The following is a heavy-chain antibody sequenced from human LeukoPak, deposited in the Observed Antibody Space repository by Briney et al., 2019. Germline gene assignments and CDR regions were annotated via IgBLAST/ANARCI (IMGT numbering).Heavy chain of an antibody. J-gene: IGHJ4*02. V-gene: IGHV3-30*02. Sequence: GGSLRLSCAASGFTFSSYGTHWVRQAPGKGLEWMAFIRYDGSNKYYADSVKGRFTISRDNSKNTLYLQMNSLRAEDTAVYYCAKENTVVTRFSGYYFDYWGQGTLVTVSS. CDR2: IRYDGSNK. CDR3: AKENTVVTRFSGYYFDY. CDR1: GFTFSSYG. D-gene: IGHD4-23*01.